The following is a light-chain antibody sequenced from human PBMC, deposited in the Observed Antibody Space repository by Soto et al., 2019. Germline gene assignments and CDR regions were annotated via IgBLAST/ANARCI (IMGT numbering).Light chain of an antibody. CDR3: AAWDDTLKRYV. Sequence: QSVLSQPPSASETPGQTVSISCSGSYSNIASNTVNWYQHLPGTAPKLLIYYNNQRPSGVPDRFSGSKSGTSASLAISGLQSEDESDYYCAAWDDTLKRYVFGTGTKVTVL. J-gene: IGLJ1*01. CDR2: YNN. V-gene: IGLV1-44*01. CDR1: YSNIASNT.